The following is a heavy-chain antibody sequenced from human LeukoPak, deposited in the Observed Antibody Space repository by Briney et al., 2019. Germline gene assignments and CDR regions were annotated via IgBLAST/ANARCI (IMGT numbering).Heavy chain of an antibody. CDR3: ARGDKFSGDY. J-gene: IGHJ4*02. V-gene: IGHV3-7*04. D-gene: IGHD2-15*01. CDR1: GHTFSTYW. Sequence: PGGSLRLSCASSGHTFSTYWMSWVRQAPGKGLEWVANIHQDGNEKYYVDSLKGRFTISRDNAKNSLYLQMNSLRAEDTAVYYCARGDKFSGDYWGQGTLVTVSS. CDR2: IHQDGNEK.